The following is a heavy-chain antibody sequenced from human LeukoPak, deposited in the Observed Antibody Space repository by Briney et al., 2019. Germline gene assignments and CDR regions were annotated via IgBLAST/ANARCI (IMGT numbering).Heavy chain of an antibody. D-gene: IGHD1-26*01. J-gene: IGHJ4*02. CDR3: ARDASESYFRD. CDR1: GFTFSSYN. CDR2: ISSGSSTR. V-gene: IGHV3-48*02. Sequence: GGSLRLSCAASGFTFSSYNMNWVRQAPGKGLEWVSYISSGSSTRYYADSVKGRFTISRDNAKNSLYLQMNSLGDEDTAVYYCARDASESYFRDWGQGTLVTVSS.